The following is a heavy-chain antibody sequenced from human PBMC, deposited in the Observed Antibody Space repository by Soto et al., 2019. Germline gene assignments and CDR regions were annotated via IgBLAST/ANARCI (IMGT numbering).Heavy chain of an antibody. V-gene: IGHV4-59*01. CDR3: AKSPRVLRFLEWSVSYGMDV. J-gene: IGHJ6*02. Sequence: PTDTLSLTCTVSGGSLSSYYWSWIRQPPGKGLEWIGYIYYSGSTNYNPSLKSRVTISVDTSKNQFSLKLSSVTAADTAVYYCAKSPRVLRFLEWSVSYGMDVWGQGTTVTVSS. CDR2: IYYSGST. CDR1: GGSLSSYY. D-gene: IGHD3-3*01.